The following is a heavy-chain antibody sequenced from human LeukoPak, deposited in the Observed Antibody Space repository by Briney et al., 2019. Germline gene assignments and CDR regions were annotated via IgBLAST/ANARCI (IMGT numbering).Heavy chain of an antibody. CDR1: GFTFDKHA. D-gene: IGHD6-19*01. V-gene: IGHV3-9*01. J-gene: IGHJ4*02. CDR3: ARAWGSGWLFDY. Sequence: GRSLRLSCAASGFTFDKHAMHWVRQAPGKGLEWVASVSWHSASIGYADSVKGRFTISRDNSKNTLYLQMNSLRAEDTAVYYCARAWGSGWLFDYWGQGTLVTVSS. CDR2: VSWHSASI.